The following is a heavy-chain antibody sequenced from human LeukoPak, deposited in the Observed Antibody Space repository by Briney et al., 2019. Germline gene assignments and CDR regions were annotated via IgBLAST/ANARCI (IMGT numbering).Heavy chain of an antibody. Sequence: ASVKVSYKASGYTFTIYAMHWVRQAPGQRLEWMGWISAGNGNTKYSQKFQGRVNITRDTSASTAYMELSSLRSEDTAVYYCARDWDPMWFGELFPYWGQGTLVTVSS. CDR2: ISAGNGNT. J-gene: IGHJ4*02. CDR1: GYTFTIYA. V-gene: IGHV1-3*01. D-gene: IGHD3-10*01. CDR3: ARDWDPMWFGELFPY.